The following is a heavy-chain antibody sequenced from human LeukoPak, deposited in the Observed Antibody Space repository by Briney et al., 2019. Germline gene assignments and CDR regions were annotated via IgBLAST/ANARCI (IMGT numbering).Heavy chain of an antibody. J-gene: IGHJ3*02. CDR3: AKYRAYSYVYDAFDI. CDR2: MSGSGGST. V-gene: IGHV3-23*01. D-gene: IGHD3-16*01. CDR1: GFTFSSYA. Sequence: GGSLRLSCAASGFTFSSYAMSWVRQAPGKGLEWVSGMSGSGGSTYYADSVKGRFTISRDNSKNTLYLQMNTLRAEDTAVYYCAKYRAYSYVYDAFDIWGQGTLVTVSS.